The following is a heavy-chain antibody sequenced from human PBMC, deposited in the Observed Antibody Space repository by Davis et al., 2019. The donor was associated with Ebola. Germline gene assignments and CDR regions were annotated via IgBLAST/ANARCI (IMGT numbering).Heavy chain of an antibody. Sequence: PGGSLRLSCAASGFTFSSHAMNWVRQAPGKGLEWVSAISGSGDSTYYTDSVKGRFTISRDNSKNTLYLQMNSLRAEDTAVYYCARDSDYGDPRFDPWGQGTLVTVSS. CDR2: ISGSGDST. CDR3: ARDSDYGDPRFDP. CDR1: GFTFSSHA. D-gene: IGHD4-17*01. J-gene: IGHJ5*02. V-gene: IGHV3-23*01.